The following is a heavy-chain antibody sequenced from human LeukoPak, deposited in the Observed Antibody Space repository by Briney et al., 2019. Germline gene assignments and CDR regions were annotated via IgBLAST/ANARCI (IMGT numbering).Heavy chain of an antibody. Sequence: GGSLRLSCAASGFTFSSYGMHWVREAPGKGLEWVAFIRYDGSNKYYADSVKGRFTISRDNSKNTLYLQMNSLRAEDTAVYYCGKVGTYYYDSSGSAGAFDIWGQGTMVTVSS. CDR1: GFTFSSYG. D-gene: IGHD3-22*01. J-gene: IGHJ3*02. CDR2: IRYDGSNK. CDR3: GKVGTYYYDSSGSAGAFDI. V-gene: IGHV3-30*02.